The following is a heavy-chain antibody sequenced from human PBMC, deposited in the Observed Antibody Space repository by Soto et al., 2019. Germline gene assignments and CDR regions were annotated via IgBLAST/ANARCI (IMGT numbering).Heavy chain of an antibody. CDR1: GGSISSGGYY. V-gene: IGHV4-31*03. CDR2: IYYSGST. Sequence: SETLSLTCTVSGGSISSGGYYWSWIRQHPGKGLEWIGYIYYSGSTDYNPSLKSRVTISVDTSKNQFSLKLSSVTAADTAVYYCARGLMNYYDSSGYSRGQYNWFDPWGQGTLVTVSS. D-gene: IGHD3-22*01. J-gene: IGHJ5*02. CDR3: ARGLMNYYDSSGYSRGQYNWFDP.